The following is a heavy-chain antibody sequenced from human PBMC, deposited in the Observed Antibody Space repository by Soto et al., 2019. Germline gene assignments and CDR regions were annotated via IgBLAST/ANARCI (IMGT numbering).Heavy chain of an antibody. CDR3: AKAYFVWSSEQPYYFDY. V-gene: IGHV3-23*01. CDR1: GFTFSNYA. D-gene: IGHD3-16*01. J-gene: IGHJ4*02. CDR2: ISGSGGRS. Sequence: EVQLLDSGGGLVQPGGSLRLSCAASGFTFSNYAMTWVRQGPGKGLEWVSGISGSGGRSYYADSVKGRFTISRDNSKSTLYLQMNSLRAEDTADYYCAKAYFVWSSEQPYYFDYWGQGTLVTVSS.